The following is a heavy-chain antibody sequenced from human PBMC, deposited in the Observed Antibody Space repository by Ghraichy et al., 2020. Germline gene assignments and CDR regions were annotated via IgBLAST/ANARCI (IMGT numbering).Heavy chain of an antibody. CDR2: IYTSGST. V-gene: IGHV4-4*09. CDR1: GGSISSYY. CDR3: ARHAEEAFDI. J-gene: IGHJ3*02. Sequence: SETLSLTCTVSGGSISSYYWSWIRQPPGKGLEWIGYIYTSGSTNYNPSLKSRVTISVDTSKNQFSLKLSSVTAADTAVYYCARHAEEAFDIWGQGTMVTVSS.